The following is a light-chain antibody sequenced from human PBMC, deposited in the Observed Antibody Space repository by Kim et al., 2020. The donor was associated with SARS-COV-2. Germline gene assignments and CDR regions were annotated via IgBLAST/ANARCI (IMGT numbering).Light chain of an antibody. V-gene: IGKV3-20*01. CDR2: GAS. J-gene: IGKJ5*01. Sequence: EIVLTQSPGTLSLSPGERATLLCRASQIFSSSYLAWYQQKPGQSPRVLIYGASSRATGIPDRFSASGSGTDFTLTISRLEAEDFALYYCQQYGTSPITFGQGTRLELK. CDR1: QIFSSSY. CDR3: QQYGTSPIT.